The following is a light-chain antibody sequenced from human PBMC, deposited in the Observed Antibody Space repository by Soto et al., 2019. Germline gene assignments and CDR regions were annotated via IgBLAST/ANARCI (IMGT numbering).Light chain of an antibody. Sequence: EIVLTQSPGTLSLSPGERATLSCRASQSVTGSHLAWYQQKPGQAPRLLIYDAFSRATGLPDRFSGSGSGIDFTLTISRLEPEDFAVYYCQQYGRSPWTFGQGTKVEIK. CDR2: DAF. V-gene: IGKV3-20*01. CDR1: QSVTGSH. CDR3: QQYGRSPWT. J-gene: IGKJ1*01.